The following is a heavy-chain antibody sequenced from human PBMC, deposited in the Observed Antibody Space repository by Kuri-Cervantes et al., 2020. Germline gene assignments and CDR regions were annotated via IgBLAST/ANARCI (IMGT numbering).Heavy chain of an antibody. Sequence: SVKVSCKASGGTFSSYAISWVRQAPGQGLEWMGGIIPIFGTANYAQKFQGRVTITADESTSTAYMERSSLRSEDTAVYYCARTSGPDIFDFDYWGQGTLVTVSS. V-gene: IGHV1-69*13. CDR1: GGTFSSYA. CDR2: IIPIFGTA. J-gene: IGHJ4*02. D-gene: IGHD3-9*01. CDR3: ARTSGPDIFDFDY.